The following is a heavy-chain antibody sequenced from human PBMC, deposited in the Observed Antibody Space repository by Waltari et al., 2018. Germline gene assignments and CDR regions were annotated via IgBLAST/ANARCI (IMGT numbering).Heavy chain of an antibody. CDR2: ISSSSTYI. CDR1: GFPFSYYT. J-gene: IGHJ5*02. V-gene: IGHV3-21*01. Sequence: EVQLVEYGGGLVKPGRSLRLSCAASGFPFSYYTLNWVRQSPGKGLEWGSSISSSSTYISYADSVKGRFTISRDDAENSLYLQMDSLRAEDTAVYYCTRDLYGSGGDWFDPWGQGTLVTVSS. CDR3: TRDLYGSGGDWFDP. D-gene: IGHD3-10*01.